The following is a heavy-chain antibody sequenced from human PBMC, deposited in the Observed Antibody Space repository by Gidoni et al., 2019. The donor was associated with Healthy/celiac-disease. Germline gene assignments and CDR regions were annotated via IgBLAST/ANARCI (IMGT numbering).Heavy chain of an antibody. CDR3: ARDYYDSSGYSALDY. Sequence: QVQLQESGPGLVKPSETLSLTCTVSGGSISSYYWSWIRQPPGKGLEWIGYIYYSGSTNYNPSLKSRVTISVDTSKNQFSLKLSSVTAADTAVYYCARDYYDSSGYSALDYWGQGTLVTVSS. CDR1: GGSISSYY. V-gene: IGHV4-59*01. CDR2: IYYSGST. J-gene: IGHJ4*02. D-gene: IGHD3-22*01.